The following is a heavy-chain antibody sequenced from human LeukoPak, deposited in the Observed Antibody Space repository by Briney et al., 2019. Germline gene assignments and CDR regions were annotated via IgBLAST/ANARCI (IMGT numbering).Heavy chain of an antibody. D-gene: IGHD2-15*01. CDR2: IYPGDSDT. CDR3: ARQYCSGGSCYPNYFDY. Sequence: NTGESLKISCKGSGDTFTNHWIGWVRQMPGEGLEWMGIIYPGDSDTKYSPSFQGHVTISVDKSINTAYLQWSSLKASDTAMYYCARQYCSGGSCYPNYFDYWGQGTLVTVSS. V-gene: IGHV5-51*01. J-gene: IGHJ4*02. CDR1: GDTFTNHW.